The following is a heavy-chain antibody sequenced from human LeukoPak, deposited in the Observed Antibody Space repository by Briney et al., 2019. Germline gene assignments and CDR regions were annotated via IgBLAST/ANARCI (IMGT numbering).Heavy chain of an antibody. Sequence: PSETLSLTCAVYGGSFSGYYWSWIRQPPGKGLEWIGEINHSGSTNYNPSLKSRVTISVDTSKNQFSLKLSSVTAADTAVYYCARGRSYCSSTSCLGYLYYFDYWGQGTLVTVSS. J-gene: IGHJ4*02. CDR2: INHSGST. CDR3: ARGRSYCSSTSCLGYLYYFDY. V-gene: IGHV4-34*01. D-gene: IGHD2-2*01. CDR1: GGSFSGYY.